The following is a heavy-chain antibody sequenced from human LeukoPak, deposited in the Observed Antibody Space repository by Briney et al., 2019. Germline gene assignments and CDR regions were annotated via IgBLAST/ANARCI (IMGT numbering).Heavy chain of an antibody. D-gene: IGHD3-10*01. Sequence: PGGSLRLSCAASGFTFSSYEMNWVRQAPGKGLEWVSYISSSGSTIYYADSVKGRFTISRDNAKNSLYLQMNSLRAEDTAVYYCAREGRGYYFDYWGQGTLVTVSS. J-gene: IGHJ4*02. CDR2: ISSSGSTI. CDR3: AREGRGYYFDY. CDR1: GFTFSSYE. V-gene: IGHV3-48*03.